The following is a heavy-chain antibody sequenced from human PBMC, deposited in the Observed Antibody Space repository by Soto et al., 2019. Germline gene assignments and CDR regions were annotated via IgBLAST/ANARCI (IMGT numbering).Heavy chain of an antibody. D-gene: IGHD6-13*01. CDR3: ARDRPGEGYSSQYYYYYYGMDV. CDR2: IWDDGSNK. CDR1: GFTFSSYG. J-gene: IGHJ6*02. V-gene: IGHV3-33*01. Sequence: QVQLVESGGGVVQPGRSLRLSCAASGFTFSSYGMHWVRQAPGKGLEWVAVIWDDGSNKYYADSVKGRFTISRDNSKNTLYLQMNSLRAEDTAVYYCARDRPGEGYSSQYYYYYYGMDVWGQGTTVTVSS.